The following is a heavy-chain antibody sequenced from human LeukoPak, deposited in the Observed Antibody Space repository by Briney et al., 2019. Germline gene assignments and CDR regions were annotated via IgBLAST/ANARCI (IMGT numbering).Heavy chain of an antibody. CDR3: AKELGLLWFGELVDPFDY. V-gene: IGHV3-30*18. J-gene: IGHJ4*02. D-gene: IGHD3-10*01. Sequence: GGSLRLSCAASGFTFSSYGMHWVRQAPGKGLGWVAVISYDGSNKYYADSVKGRFTISRDNSKNTLYLQMNSLRAEDTAVYYCAKELGLLWFGELVDPFDYWGQGTLVTVSS. CDR2: ISYDGSNK. CDR1: GFTFSSYG.